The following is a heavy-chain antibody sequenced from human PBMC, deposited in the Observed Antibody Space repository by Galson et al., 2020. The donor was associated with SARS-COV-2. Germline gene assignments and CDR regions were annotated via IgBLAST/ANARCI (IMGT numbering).Heavy chain of an antibody. V-gene: IGHV3-23*01. CDR1: GFTFSSYA. J-gene: IGHJ4*02. Sequence: GESLKISCAASGFTFSSYAMSWVRQAPGKGLEWVSAISGSGGSTYYADSVKGRFTISRDNSKNTLYLQMNSLRAEDTAVYYCAKDYYDSSGYYYGEGFVYWGQGTLVTVSS. CDR3: AKDYYDSSGYYYGEGFVY. D-gene: IGHD3-22*01. CDR2: ISGSGGST.